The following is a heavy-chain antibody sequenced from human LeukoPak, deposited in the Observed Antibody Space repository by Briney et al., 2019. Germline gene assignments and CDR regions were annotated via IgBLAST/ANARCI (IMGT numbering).Heavy chain of an antibody. J-gene: IGHJ3*02. CDR1: GGSISSSSYY. CDR3: ARGPVYDYVWGRHDAFDI. Sequence: SETLSLTCTVSGGSISSSSYYWGWIRQPPGKGLEWIGSIYYSGSTYYKPSLKSRVTISVDTSKNQFTLKLSFVTAAETAVYYCARGPVYDYVWGRHDAFDIWGQGTMVTVSS. V-gene: IGHV4-39*06. D-gene: IGHD3-16*01. CDR2: IYYSGST.